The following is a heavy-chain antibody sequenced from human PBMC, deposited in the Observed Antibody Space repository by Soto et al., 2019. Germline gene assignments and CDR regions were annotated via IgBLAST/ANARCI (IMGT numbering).Heavy chain of an antibody. V-gene: IGHV2-5*02. D-gene: IGHD2-21*02. CDR2: IYWDDDK. Sequence: QITLKESGPTLVKPTQTLTLTCTFPGFSFSSIGEGVGWIRQPPGKALEWLALIYWDDDKRYSPSLKSRLTITKDNSKNQGVLTMTNMDPVDTAPYYCVQSRCGGDCLQSYSSHSYYGLDVWGQGTTVTVSS. CDR3: VQSRCGGDCLQSYSSHSYYGLDV. CDR1: GFSFSSIGEG. J-gene: IGHJ6*02.